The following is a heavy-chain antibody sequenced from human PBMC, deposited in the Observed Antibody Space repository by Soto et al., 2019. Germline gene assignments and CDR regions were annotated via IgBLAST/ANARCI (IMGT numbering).Heavy chain of an antibody. CDR3: AKTANGWFSAFDI. Sequence: EVQLLESGGGLVQPGGSLRLSCAASGFTFSSYAMSWVRQAPGKGLGWVSAISGSGGTTYYADSVKGRFTFSRDNSMNTLYLQMNSLRAEDTAVYYCAKTANGWFSAFDIWGQGTMVTVSS. J-gene: IGHJ3*02. V-gene: IGHV3-23*01. CDR2: ISGSGGTT. CDR1: GFTFSSYA. D-gene: IGHD6-19*01.